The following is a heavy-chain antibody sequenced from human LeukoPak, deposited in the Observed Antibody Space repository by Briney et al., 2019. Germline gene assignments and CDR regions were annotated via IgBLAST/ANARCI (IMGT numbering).Heavy chain of an antibody. CDR2: IKQDGSEK. CDR3: AGDRNTFGVDY. V-gene: IGHV3-7*01. CDR1: GFTFSSYW. Sequence: GGSLRLSCAASGFTFSSYWMNWVRQAPGKGLEWVANIKQDGSEKYYVDSVKGRFTISRDNAKNSLYLQMNSLRAEDTAVYYCAGDRNTFGVDYWGQGTLVTVSS. D-gene: IGHD3-10*01. J-gene: IGHJ4*02.